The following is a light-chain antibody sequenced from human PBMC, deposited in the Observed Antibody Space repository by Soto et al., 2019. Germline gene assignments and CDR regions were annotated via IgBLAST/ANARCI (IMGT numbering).Light chain of an antibody. CDR1: SSNIGSNT. V-gene: IGLV1-44*01. CDR3: AAWDDSLNGRAV. J-gene: IGLJ7*01. Sequence: QSVLTQPPSASGTPGQRVTIPCSGSSSNIGSNTVNWYQQLPGTAPKLLIYSNNQRPSGVPDRFSGSKSGTSASLAISGLQSEDEADYYCAAWDDSLNGRAVFGGGTQLTVL. CDR2: SNN.